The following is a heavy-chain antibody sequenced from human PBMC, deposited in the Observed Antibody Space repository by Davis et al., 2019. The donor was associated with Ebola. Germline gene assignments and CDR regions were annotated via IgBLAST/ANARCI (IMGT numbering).Heavy chain of an antibody. J-gene: IGHJ4*02. CDR3: AREYYDFWSGYYHAASLDY. Sequence: PSETLFLTCAASGFTFSSYWMSWVRQAPGKGLEWVANIKQDGSEKYYVDSVKGRFTISRDNAKNSLYLQMNSLRAEDTAVYYCAREYYDFWSGYYHAASLDYWGQGTLVTVSS. D-gene: IGHD3-3*01. CDR2: IKQDGSEK. V-gene: IGHV3-7*03. CDR1: GFTFSSYW.